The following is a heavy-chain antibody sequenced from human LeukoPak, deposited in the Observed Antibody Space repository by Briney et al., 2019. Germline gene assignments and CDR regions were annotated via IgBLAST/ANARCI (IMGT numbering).Heavy chain of an antibody. CDR3: ARSQRDFWSGYYQKESDV. CDR1: GGTFSSYA. D-gene: IGHD3-3*01. V-gene: IGHV1-18*01. Sequence: ASVKVSCKASGGTFSSYAISWVRQAPGQGLEWMGWISAYNGNTNYAQKLQGRVTMTTDTSTSTAYMELRSLRSDDTAVYYCARSQRDFWSGYYQKESDVWGKGTTVTVSS. CDR2: ISAYNGNT. J-gene: IGHJ6*04.